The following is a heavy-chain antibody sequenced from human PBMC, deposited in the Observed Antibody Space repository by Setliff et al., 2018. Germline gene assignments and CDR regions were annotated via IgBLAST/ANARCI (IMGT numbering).Heavy chain of an antibody. J-gene: IGHJ3*02. CDR2: INPSSGRT. Sequence: PLASVKVSCKASGYTFTSHYMHWVRQAPGLGLEWMGTINPSSGRTSYAQKFQGRVTMTRDTSTSTVYRDMSSLRSEGTAVYYCARDVFPYHYEGAFDIWGQGTMVTVSS. D-gene: IGHD3-22*01. CDR3: ARDVFPYHYEGAFDI. V-gene: IGHV1-46*01. CDR1: GYTFTSHY.